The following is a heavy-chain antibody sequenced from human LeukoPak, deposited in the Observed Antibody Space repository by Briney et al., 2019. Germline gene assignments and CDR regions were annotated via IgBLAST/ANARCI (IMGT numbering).Heavy chain of an antibody. J-gene: IGHJ4*02. V-gene: IGHV3-7*01. CDR3: ARDSSTVTFDY. CDR1: GFTFRSYW. CDR2: IKQDGSET. Sequence: GGSLRLSCAASGFTFRSYWMTWVRQYPGKGLEWVANIKQDGSETYYADSVKGRFTISRDNAKNSLYLQMNSLRAEDTAVYYCARDSSTVTFDYWGQGTLVTVSS. D-gene: IGHD4-17*01.